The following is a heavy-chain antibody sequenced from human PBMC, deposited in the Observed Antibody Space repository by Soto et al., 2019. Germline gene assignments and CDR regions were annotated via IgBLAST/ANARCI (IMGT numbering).Heavy chain of an antibody. V-gene: IGHV4-59*12. CDR2: IYYSGST. J-gene: IGHJ5*02. CDR3: ARATHGAHWFDP. D-gene: IGHD2-8*01. CDR1: GGSISSYY. Sequence: SETLSFTCTVSGGSISSYYWSWIRQPPGKGLEWIGYIYYSGSTNYNPSLKSRVTISVDTSKNQFSLHLNSVTPEDTAVYSCARATHGAHWFDPWGPGTLVTVSS.